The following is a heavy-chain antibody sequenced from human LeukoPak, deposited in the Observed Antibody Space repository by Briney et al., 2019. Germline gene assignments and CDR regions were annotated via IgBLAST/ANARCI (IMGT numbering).Heavy chain of an antibody. CDR3: AKSGTVGATRFDWYFDL. J-gene: IGHJ2*01. CDR2: ITGNGRST. D-gene: IGHD1-26*01. Sequence: PGGSLRLSCAASGFTFSSYAMSWVRQTPGKGLEWVSGITGNGRSTYYADSVKGRFTISRDNSKNTLYLQVNSLRAEDTAAYFCAKSGTVGATRFDWYFDLWGRGTQVTVSS. CDR1: GFTFSSYA. V-gene: IGHV3-23*01.